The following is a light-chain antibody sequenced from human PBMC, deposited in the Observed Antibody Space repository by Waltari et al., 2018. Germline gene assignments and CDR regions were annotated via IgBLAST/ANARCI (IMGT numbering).Light chain of an antibody. CDR2: DVN. V-gene: IGLV2-23*02. J-gene: IGLJ3*02. Sequence: QSALTQTATVSGSPGQSITISCTGTSSDVGSYNLVSCYQQPPGKAPPLIIYDVNKRPSGVSNRFSGSKSGNTASLTISGLQAADEADYYCCSYAGSAISVFGGGTRLTVL. CDR3: CSYAGSAISV. CDR1: SSDVGSYNL.